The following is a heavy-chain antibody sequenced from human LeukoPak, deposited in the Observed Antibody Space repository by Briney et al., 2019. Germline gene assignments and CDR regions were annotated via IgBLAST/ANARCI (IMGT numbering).Heavy chain of an antibody. Sequence: ASVKVSCKASGYTFTSYAIHWVRQAPGQRLEWMGWISAGNGNTKYSQNFQGRVTFISNTSATTAFMELSSLRSEDAAVYYCARDSGSGSNDYWGQGTLVTVSS. J-gene: IGHJ4*02. CDR2: ISAGNGNT. CDR1: GYTFTSYA. D-gene: IGHD1-26*01. CDR3: ARDSGSGSNDY. V-gene: IGHV1-3*01.